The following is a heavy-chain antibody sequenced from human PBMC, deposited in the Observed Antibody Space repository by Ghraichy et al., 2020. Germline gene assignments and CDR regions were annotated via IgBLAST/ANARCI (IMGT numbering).Heavy chain of an antibody. CDR2: ISWNSGSI. CDR3: AKDITSGYDQTPDFDY. Sequence: GGSLRLSCAASGFTFDDYAMHWVRQAPGKGLEWVSGISWNSGSIGYADSVKGRFTISRDNAKNSLYLQMNSLRAEDTALYYCAKDITSGYDQTPDFDYWGQGTLVTVSS. CDR1: GFTFDDYA. D-gene: IGHD5-12*01. J-gene: IGHJ4*02. V-gene: IGHV3-9*01.